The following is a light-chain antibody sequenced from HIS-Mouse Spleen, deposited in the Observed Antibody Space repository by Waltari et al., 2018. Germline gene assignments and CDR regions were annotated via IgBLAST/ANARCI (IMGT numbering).Light chain of an antibody. Sequence: SYELTQPPSVSVSPGQTARNTCPGDALPKKYAYWFPHKSGQDPVLVIYEDSKRPSGIPERFSGSSSGTMATLTISGAQVEDEADYYCYSTDSSGNHRVFGGGTKLTVL. J-gene: IGLJ2*01. CDR1: ALPKKY. CDR3: YSTDSSGNHRV. CDR2: EDS. V-gene: IGLV3-10*01.